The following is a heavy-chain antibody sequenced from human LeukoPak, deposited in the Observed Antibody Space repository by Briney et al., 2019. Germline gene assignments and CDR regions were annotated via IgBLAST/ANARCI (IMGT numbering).Heavy chain of an antibody. V-gene: IGHV4-39*01. D-gene: IGHD3-10*01. J-gene: IGHJ4*02. Sequence: SETLSFTCTVSGGSISVIDYYWGWIRQPPGKGLEWVGSVYYNGDTYYNPSLRSRVTTSIDTSKNQFSLRLSSVTAADISVYYCARHRAHSDYIDYWGQGTLVTVSS. CDR2: VYYNGDT. CDR1: GGSISVIDYY. CDR3: ARHRAHSDYIDY.